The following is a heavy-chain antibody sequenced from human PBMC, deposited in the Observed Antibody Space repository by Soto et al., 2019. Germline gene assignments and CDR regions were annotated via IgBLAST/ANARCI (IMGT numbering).Heavy chain of an antibody. CDR3: ASSTGYYISWFDP. J-gene: IGHJ5*02. CDR1: GGTFSSYA. Sequence: ASVKVSCKASGGTFSSYAISWVRQAPGQGLEWMGGIIPIFGTANYAQKFQGRVTVTADKSTSTAYMELSSLRSEDTAVYYCASSTGYYISWFDPWGQGTLGTVS. CDR2: IIPIFGTA. V-gene: IGHV1-69*06. D-gene: IGHD3-9*01.